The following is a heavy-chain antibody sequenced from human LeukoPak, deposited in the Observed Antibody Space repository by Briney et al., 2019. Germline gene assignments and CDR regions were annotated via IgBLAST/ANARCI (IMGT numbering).Heavy chain of an antibody. D-gene: IGHD6-19*01. J-gene: IGHJ4*02. CDR3: AKDPHSSGWYFTAFDY. CDR1: GFTFSSYA. Sequence: PGGSLRLSCAASGFTFSSYAMHWVRQAPGKGLEWVAVISYDGSNTFYADSVKGRFTISRDNSKNTLYLQVNSLRAEDTAVYYCAKDPHSSGWYFTAFDYWGQGTLVTVSS. V-gene: IGHV3-30*04. CDR2: ISYDGSNT.